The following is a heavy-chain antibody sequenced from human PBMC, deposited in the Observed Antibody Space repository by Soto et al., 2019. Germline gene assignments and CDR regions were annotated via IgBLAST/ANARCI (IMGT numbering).Heavy chain of an antibody. CDR3: AKVRFYGDTAHDAFDI. CDR2: ISWDGGST. D-gene: IGHD5-18*01. Sequence: GSLRLSCAASGFTFDDYTMHWVRQAPGKGLEWVSLISWDGGSTYYADSVKGRFTISRDNSKNSLYLQMNSLRTEDTALYYCAKVRFYGDTAHDAFDIWGQGTMVTVSS. CDR1: GFTFDDYT. J-gene: IGHJ3*02. V-gene: IGHV3-43*01.